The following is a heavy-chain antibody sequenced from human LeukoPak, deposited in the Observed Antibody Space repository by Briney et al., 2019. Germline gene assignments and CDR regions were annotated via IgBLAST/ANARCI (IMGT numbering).Heavy chain of an antibody. V-gene: IGHV3-30*02. Sequence: GGSLRLSCAASGFTFSTYGMHWVRQAPGKGLEWVAFIRYDGSNEYYVDSVKGRFTISRDNSKNTLYLQMNSLRAEDTAVYYRAKGSGFGTDHWGQGSLVTVSS. CDR2: IRYDGSNE. CDR1: GFTFSTYG. D-gene: IGHD3-3*01. J-gene: IGHJ4*02. CDR3: AKGSGFGTDH.